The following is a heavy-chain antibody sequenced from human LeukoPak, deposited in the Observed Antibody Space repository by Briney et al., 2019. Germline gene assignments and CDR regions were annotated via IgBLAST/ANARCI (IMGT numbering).Heavy chain of an antibody. D-gene: IGHD2-15*01. J-gene: IGHJ4*02. CDR1: EFTFSAYV. CDR3: VRGGWRIIETGGDS. Sequence: GGSLRLSCAAAEFTFSAYVMNWVRQAPGKGLEWVGYISPTGSTMFYAGSVKGRFTISRDNADNSLYLQMNSLRVEDTAMYYCVRGGWRIIETGGDSWGQGTLVTVSS. V-gene: IGHV3-48*04. CDR2: ISPTGSTM.